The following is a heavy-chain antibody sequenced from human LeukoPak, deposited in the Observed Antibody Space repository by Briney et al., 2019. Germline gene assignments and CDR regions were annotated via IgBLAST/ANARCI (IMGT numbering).Heavy chain of an antibody. CDR1: GFSLSSYP. Sequence: GGSLRLSCAASGFSLSSYPMNWVRQAPGKGLEWVSHISSDGNTEYYVDAPRGRLTMSIDNAKNSLFLQINSLRAEDTAVYYCARDTLNGPFVISLDYWGQGALVTVSS. D-gene: IGHD3-9*01. CDR2: ISSDGNTE. V-gene: IGHV3-48*03. CDR3: ARDTLNGPFVISLDY. J-gene: IGHJ4*02.